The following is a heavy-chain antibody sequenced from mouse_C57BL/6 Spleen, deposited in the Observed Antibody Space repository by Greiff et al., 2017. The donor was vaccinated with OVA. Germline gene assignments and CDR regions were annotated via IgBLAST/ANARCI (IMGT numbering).Heavy chain of an antibody. Sequence: EVQLVESGPGLVKPSQSLSLTCSVTGYSITSGYYWNWIRQFPGNKLEWMGYISYDGSNNYNPSLKNRISITRDTSKNQFFLKLNSVTTEDTATYYCARDQGYYWFAYWGQGTLVTVSA. D-gene: IGHD2-3*01. CDR2: ISYDGSN. CDR3: ARDQGYYWFAY. CDR1: GYSITSGYY. J-gene: IGHJ3*01. V-gene: IGHV3-6*01.